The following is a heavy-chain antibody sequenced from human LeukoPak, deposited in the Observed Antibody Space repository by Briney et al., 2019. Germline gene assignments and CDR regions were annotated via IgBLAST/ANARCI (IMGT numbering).Heavy chain of an antibody. Sequence: PGGSLRLSCAASGFTFSNHAITWVRQAPGKGLEWVSTISGSAGSTFYADSVEGRFTISRDNFKNTVFLQMNRLRAEDMALYYCAKDMGTTPYYLDYWGQGILVTVSS. D-gene: IGHD1-7*01. V-gene: IGHV3-23*01. CDR1: GFTFSNHA. CDR2: ISGSAGST. J-gene: IGHJ4*02. CDR3: AKDMGTTPYYLDY.